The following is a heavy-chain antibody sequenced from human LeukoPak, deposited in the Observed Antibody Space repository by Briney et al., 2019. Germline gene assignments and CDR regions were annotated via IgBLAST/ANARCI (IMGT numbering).Heavy chain of an antibody. CDR1: GYTFIGYY. D-gene: IGHD2-2*03. V-gene: IGHV1-2*02. Sequence: ASVKVSCKASGYTFIGYYMHWVRQAPGQGLEWMGWINPNSGVTDYVQKFQGRVTMTRDTSISTAYMELSRLRSDDTAVYYCASGYCSSTSCYLFDYWGQGTLVTVSS. CDR3: ASGYCSSTSCYLFDY. CDR2: INPNSGVT. J-gene: IGHJ4*02.